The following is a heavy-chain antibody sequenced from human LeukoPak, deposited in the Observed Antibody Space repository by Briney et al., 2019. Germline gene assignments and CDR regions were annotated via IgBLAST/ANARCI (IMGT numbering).Heavy chain of an antibody. V-gene: IGHV4-59*01. CDR3: ARAVGGDGSGSL. D-gene: IGHD3-10*01. CDR2: IYYRVTS. J-gene: IGHJ4*02. CDR1: GFIFSDY. Sequence: GSLRLSCVASGFIFSDYWMSWVRQAPGKGLEWIGYIYYRVTSDYNPSLKSRVTMSVDMSTSQISLKLSSVTAADTAVYYCARAVGGDGSGSLWGPGTLVTVSS.